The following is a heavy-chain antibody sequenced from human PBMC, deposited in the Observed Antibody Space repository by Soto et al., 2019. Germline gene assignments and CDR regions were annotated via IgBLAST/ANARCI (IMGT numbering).Heavy chain of an antibody. CDR1: GYTFTSYG. CDR3: ARDPDDFWSCPDNWFDP. V-gene: IGHV1-18*01. J-gene: IGHJ5*02. Sequence: QVQLVQSGAEVKKPGASVKVSCKASGYTFTSYGISWVRQAPGQGLEWMGWISAYNGNTNYAQKLQDRVTMTTDTSTSTAYMELRSLRSDATAVYYCARDPDDFWSCPDNWFDPWGQGTLVTVSS. D-gene: IGHD3-3*01. CDR2: ISAYNGNT.